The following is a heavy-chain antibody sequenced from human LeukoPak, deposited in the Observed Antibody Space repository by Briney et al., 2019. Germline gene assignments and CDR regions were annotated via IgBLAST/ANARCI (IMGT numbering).Heavy chain of an antibody. Sequence: ASVKVSCKASGYTFTYYYMHWVRQAPGQGIEWMGWINPNDGDTNYAQKFQGRVTKTRDTSISTAHMEVSRLRSDDTAVYYCARANFLYCSSTTCLFDYWGQGTLVTVSS. CDR3: ARANFLYCSSTTCLFDY. CDR1: GYTFTYYY. D-gene: IGHD2-2*01. J-gene: IGHJ4*02. V-gene: IGHV1-2*02. CDR2: INPNDGDT.